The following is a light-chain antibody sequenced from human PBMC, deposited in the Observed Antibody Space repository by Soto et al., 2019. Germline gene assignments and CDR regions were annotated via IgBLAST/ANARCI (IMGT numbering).Light chain of an antibody. V-gene: IGKV3-20*01. CDR3: QQYGNSPWT. J-gene: IGKJ1*01. CDR1: QSVTTR. Sequence: IVLTQSPGTLSLSPGERVTLSCRASQSVTTRLAWYQHKPGQAPRLLMSGASSRASGVPVRFSGSGSGTDFTLTISRLEPEDFAVYYCQQYGNSPWTFGQGTKVDIK. CDR2: GAS.